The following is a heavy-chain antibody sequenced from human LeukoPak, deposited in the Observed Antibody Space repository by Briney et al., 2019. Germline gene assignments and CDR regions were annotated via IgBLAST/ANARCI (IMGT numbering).Heavy chain of an antibody. J-gene: IGHJ4*02. V-gene: IGHV3-74*01. CDR1: GFTFSNYW. CDR2: INPDGSTI. Sequence: GGSLRLACAASGFTFSNYWVHWVRQAPGKGLVWVSRINPDGSTINYADSVKGRFTISRDNAKNTLYLQMNSLRAEDTAVYYCATAGNYRFDYWGQGTLVTVSS. CDR3: ATAGNYRFDY. D-gene: IGHD1-7*01.